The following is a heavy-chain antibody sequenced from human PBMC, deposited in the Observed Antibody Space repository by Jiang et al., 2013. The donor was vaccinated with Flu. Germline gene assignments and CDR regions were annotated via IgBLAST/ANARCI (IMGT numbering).Heavy chain of an antibody. CDR1: GDSVSSNSAV. D-gene: IGHD1-26*01. CDR3: ARWWELLDDAFDI. Sequence: SQTLSLTCAISGDSVSSNSAVWNWIRQSPSRGLEWLGRTYYRSKWYNDYAVSVKSRITINPDTSKNQFSLQLNSVTPEDTAVYYCARWWELLDDAFDIWGQGTMVTVSS. J-gene: IGHJ3*02. CDR2: TYYRSKWYN. V-gene: IGHV6-1*01.